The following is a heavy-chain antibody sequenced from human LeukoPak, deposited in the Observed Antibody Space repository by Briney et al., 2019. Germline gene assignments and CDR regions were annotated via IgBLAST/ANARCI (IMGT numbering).Heavy chain of an antibody. D-gene: IGHD3-10*01. Sequence: GGSLRLSCAASGFTFSSYGMHWVRQAPGKGLEWVAVIWYDGSNKYYADSVKGRFTISRDNSKNTLYLQMNSLRAEDTAVYYCAKPSAMVRGVIITSHFDYWGQGTLVTVSS. CDR3: AKPSAMVRGVIITSHFDY. J-gene: IGHJ4*02. CDR1: GFTFSSYG. CDR2: IWYDGSNK. V-gene: IGHV3-33*06.